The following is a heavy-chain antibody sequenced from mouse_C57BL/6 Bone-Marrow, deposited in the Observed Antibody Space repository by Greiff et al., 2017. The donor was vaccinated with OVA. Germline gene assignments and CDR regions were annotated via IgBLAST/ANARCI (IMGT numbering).Heavy chain of an antibody. CDR2: IYPRSGNT. CDR1: GYTFTSYG. CDR3: ARELYYGNKGDY. V-gene: IGHV1-81*01. D-gene: IGHD1-1*01. Sequence: QVQLQQSGAELVRPGASVKLSCKASGYTFTSYGISWVKQRTGQGLEWIGEIYPRSGNTYYNEKFKGKATLTADKSSSTAYMELRSLTSEDSAVYFCARELYYGNKGDYWGQGTTLTVSS. J-gene: IGHJ2*01.